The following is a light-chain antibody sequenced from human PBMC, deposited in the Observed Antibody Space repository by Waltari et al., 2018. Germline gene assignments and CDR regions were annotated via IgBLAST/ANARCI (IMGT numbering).Light chain of an antibody. J-gene: IGLJ2*01. V-gene: IGLV2-14*01. CDR2: EVS. CDR1: SRSVGGYTY. Sequence: QSALTQPASVSGSPGQSITISCTGTSRSVGGYTYAPWYRQHPGKVPKLMIYEVSNRPSGVSDRFSGSKSGNTASLTISGLQAEDEADYYCSSYTSSNTVVFGGGTKLTVL. CDR3: SSYTSSNTVV.